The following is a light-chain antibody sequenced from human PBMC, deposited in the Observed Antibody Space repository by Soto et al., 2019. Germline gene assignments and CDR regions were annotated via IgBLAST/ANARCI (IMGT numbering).Light chain of an antibody. CDR1: QDIRDD. V-gene: IGKV1-6*01. Sequence: IQVTQAPSSLSASLGXRXXXXXXASQDIRDDLGWYQQKPGKAPRLVIYGVSHLQSGVPSRFSGSGFGTDFSLTISSLQPEDSATYYCLQDYYYPITFGGGTKVDI. CDR2: GVS. J-gene: IGKJ4*01. CDR3: LQDYYYPIT.